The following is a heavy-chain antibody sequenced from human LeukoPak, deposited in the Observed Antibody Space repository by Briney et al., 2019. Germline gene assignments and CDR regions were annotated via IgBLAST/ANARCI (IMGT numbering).Heavy chain of an antibody. V-gene: IGHV3-33*08. Sequence: PGRSLRLSCAASGFTFSSYGMHWVRQAPGKGLEWVAVIWYGGSNKYYADSVKGRFTISRDTSKNTLYLQMNSLRAEDTAVYYCARARGSWYDYWGQGTLVTVSS. CDR1: GFTFSSYG. D-gene: IGHD6-13*01. J-gene: IGHJ4*02. CDR3: ARARGSWYDY. CDR2: IWYGGSNK.